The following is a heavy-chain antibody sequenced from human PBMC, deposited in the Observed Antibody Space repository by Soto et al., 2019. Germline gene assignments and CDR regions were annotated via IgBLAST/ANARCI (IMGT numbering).Heavy chain of an antibody. V-gene: IGHV1-69*02. Sequence: QFQLVQSGAEVKNPGSWVKASCKAPGGTFSSYTISWLRQPPGQGLEGMGRIFPILGIANNAQKFQGRVTITADKSTSTAYMELSSLRSEDTAVYYCASGEQWLVGYFDYWGQGTLVTVSS. J-gene: IGHJ4*02. CDR2: IFPILGIA. CDR3: ASGEQWLVGYFDY. CDR1: GGTFSSYT. D-gene: IGHD6-19*01.